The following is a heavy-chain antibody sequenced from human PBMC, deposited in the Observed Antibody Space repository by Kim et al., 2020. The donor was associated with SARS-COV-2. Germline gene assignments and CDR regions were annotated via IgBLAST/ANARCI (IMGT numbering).Heavy chain of an antibody. D-gene: IGHD3-22*01. V-gene: IGHV4-39*02. Sequence: SETLSLTCTVSGGSISSSSYYWGWIRQPPGKGLEWIGSIYYSGSTYYNPSLKSRVTISVDTSKNQFSLKLSFVTAADTAVYYCARDPVIAMLVVAQGYYYRMVVWGQRATVTLSS. CDR1: GGSISSSSYY. J-gene: IGHJ6*01. CDR2: IYYSGST. CDR3: ARDPVIAMLVVAQGYYYRMVV.